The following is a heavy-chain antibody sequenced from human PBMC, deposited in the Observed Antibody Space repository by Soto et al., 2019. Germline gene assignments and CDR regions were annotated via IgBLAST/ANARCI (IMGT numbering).Heavy chain of an antibody. V-gene: IGHV3-23*01. CDR2: FDGSGGRT. J-gene: IGHJ4*02. CDR1: GFTSSNYV. Sequence: EVQMLESGGGLVQSGGSLRLSCAPSGFTSSNYVMSWVRQAPGKGLEWVSVFDGSGGRTYYADSVKGRFTMSRDDAKNMLFLQMNSLRPEDTARYYCADGGAGHSPFDYWGQGTLVTVSS. CDR3: ADGGAGHSPFDY. D-gene: IGHD6-19*01.